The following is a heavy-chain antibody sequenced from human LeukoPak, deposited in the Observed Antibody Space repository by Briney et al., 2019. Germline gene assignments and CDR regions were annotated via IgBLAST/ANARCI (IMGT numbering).Heavy chain of an antibody. V-gene: IGHV3-48*03. Sequence: GGSLRLSCAASGFAFSSYEMHWVRQPPGKGLEWVSYISSSDSTIYYADSVKGRFTISRDNAKNSLYLQMNSLRAEDTAVYYCAGEGYGDYEGDYWGQGTLVTVSS. J-gene: IGHJ4*02. D-gene: IGHD4-17*01. CDR3: AGEGYGDYEGDY. CDR2: ISSSDSTI. CDR1: GFAFSSYE.